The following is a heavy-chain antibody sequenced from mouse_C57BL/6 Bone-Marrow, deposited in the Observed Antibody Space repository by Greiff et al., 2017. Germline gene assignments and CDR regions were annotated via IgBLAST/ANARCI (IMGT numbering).Heavy chain of an antibody. CDR3: ARDYGSSLEFAY. CDR1: GFTFSDYG. V-gene: IGHV5-17*01. J-gene: IGHJ3*01. D-gene: IGHD1-1*01. CDR2: ISSGSSTI. Sequence: EVQVVESGGGLVKPGGSLKLSCAASGFTFSDYGMHWVRQAPEKGLEWVAYISSGSSTIYYADTVKGRFTISRDNAKNTLFLQMTSLRSEDTAMYYCARDYGSSLEFAYWGQGTLVTVSA.